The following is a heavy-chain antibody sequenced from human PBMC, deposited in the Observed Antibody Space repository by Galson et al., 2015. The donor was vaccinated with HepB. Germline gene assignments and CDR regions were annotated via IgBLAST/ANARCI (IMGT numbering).Heavy chain of an antibody. J-gene: IGHJ3*02. CDR3: AREVWNDYGDLDAFDI. V-gene: IGHV1-2*06. CDR2: IVPNSGGT. CDR1: GYTFTGNY. D-gene: IGHD4-17*01. Sequence: SVKVSCKASGYTFTGNYIHWVRQAPGQGFEWMGRIVPNSGGTVFAQDFQGRVTMTRDKSISTAYMELSSLTSDDTAVYYCAREVWNDYGDLDAFDIWGQGTMVIVSS.